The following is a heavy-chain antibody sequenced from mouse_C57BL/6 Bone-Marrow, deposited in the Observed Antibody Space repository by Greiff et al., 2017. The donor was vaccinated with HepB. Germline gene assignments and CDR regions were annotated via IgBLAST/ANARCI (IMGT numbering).Heavy chain of an antibody. J-gene: IGHJ3*01. CDR1: GYTFTSYG. CDR3: ARGLRRTWFAY. CDR2: IYPRSGNT. D-gene: IGHD2-4*01. Sequence: QVQLQQSGAELARPGASVKLSCKASGYTFTSYGISWVKQRTGQGLEWIGEIYPRSGNTYYNEKFKGKATLTADKSSSTAYMELRSLTSEDSAVYFCARGLRRTWFAYGGQGTLVTVSA. V-gene: IGHV1-81*01.